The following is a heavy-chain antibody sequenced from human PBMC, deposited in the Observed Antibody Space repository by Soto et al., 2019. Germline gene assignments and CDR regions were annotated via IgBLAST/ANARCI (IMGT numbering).Heavy chain of an antibody. V-gene: IGHV3-30*04. J-gene: IGHJ3*02. CDR3: PRFPATHDAFDI. CDR2: ISYDGSNK. Sequence: GGSLRLSCAASGFTFSSYAMHWVRQAPGKGLEWVAVISYDGSNKYYADSVKGRFTISRDNSKNTLYLQMNSLGAEDSAVYYCPRFPATHDAFDIWGQGTMVTVSS. CDR1: GFTFSSYA.